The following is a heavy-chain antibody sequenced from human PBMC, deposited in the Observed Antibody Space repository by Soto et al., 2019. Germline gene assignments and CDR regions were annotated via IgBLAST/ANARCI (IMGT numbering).Heavy chain of an antibody. Sequence: SDTLSLTCTVSGGSISSDFSYWSWIRQHPGKGLEWIGCLFYSGSTYYNPSLKSRVTISVDTSKNQFSLKLSSVTAADTAVYYCARGLAAAGLFGFGPWGQGTLVTVSS. CDR3: ARGLAAAGLFGFGP. CDR1: GGSISSDFSY. J-gene: IGHJ5*02. D-gene: IGHD6-13*01. V-gene: IGHV4-31*03. CDR2: LFYSGST.